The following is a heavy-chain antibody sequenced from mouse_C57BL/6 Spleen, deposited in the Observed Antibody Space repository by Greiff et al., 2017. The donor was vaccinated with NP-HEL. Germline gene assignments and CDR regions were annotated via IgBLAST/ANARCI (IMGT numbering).Heavy chain of an antibody. CDR3: VRLDYGSSSYAMDY. J-gene: IGHJ4*01. D-gene: IGHD1-1*01. Sequence: EVQGVESGGGLVQPKGSLKLSCAASGFSFNTYAMNWVRQAPGKGLEWVARIRSKSNNYATYYADSVKDRFTISRDDSESMLYLQMNNLKTEDTAMYYCVRLDYGSSSYAMDYWGQGTSVTVSS. CDR1: GFSFNTYA. V-gene: IGHV10-1*01. CDR2: IRSKSNNYAT.